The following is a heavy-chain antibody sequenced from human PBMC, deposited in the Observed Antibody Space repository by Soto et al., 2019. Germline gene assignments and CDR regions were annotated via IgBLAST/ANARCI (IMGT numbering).Heavy chain of an antibody. CDR1: GFTFDDYA. J-gene: IGHJ1*01. CDR3: VKDESINWYSGHFRH. V-gene: IGHV3-9*01. D-gene: IGHD6-13*01. CDR2: INWNSGSI. Sequence: EVQLVESGGGLVQPGRSLRLSCAASGFTFDDYAMHWVRQVPGKGLEWVSGINWNSGSIGYGDSAKGRLAISRDNAKNSLHLQMNSLSAEDTAFYYCVKDESINWYSGHFRHWGQGTLVTVSS.